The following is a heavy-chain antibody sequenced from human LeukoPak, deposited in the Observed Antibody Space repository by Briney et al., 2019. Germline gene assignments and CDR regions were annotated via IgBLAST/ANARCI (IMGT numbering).Heavy chain of an antibody. V-gene: IGHV3-30*18. CDR2: ISYDGSNK. CDR3: AKDAFYSNSFTY. CDR1: GFTFSSYG. Sequence: GGSLRLSCAASGFTFSSYGMHWVRQAPGKGLEWVAVISYDGSNKYYADSVKGRFTISRDNSKNTLYLQMNSLRAEDTAVYYCAKDAFYSNSFTYWGQGTLVTVYS. D-gene: IGHD4-11*01. J-gene: IGHJ4*02.